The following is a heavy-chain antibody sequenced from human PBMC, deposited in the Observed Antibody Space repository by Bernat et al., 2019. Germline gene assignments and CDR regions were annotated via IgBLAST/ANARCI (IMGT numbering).Heavy chain of an antibody. V-gene: IGHV3-23*04. Sequence: EVQLVESGGGLVQPGGSLRLSCAASGFTFSSYAMSWVRQAPGKGLEWVSAISGSGGSTYYADSGKGRFTISRDNSKNTLYLQMNSLRAEDTAVYYWATLWGVEVVTATFDYGGQGTLVTVSS. CDR3: ATLWGVEVVTATFDY. CDR2: ISGSGGST. J-gene: IGHJ4*02. CDR1: GFTFSSYA. D-gene: IGHD2-21*02.